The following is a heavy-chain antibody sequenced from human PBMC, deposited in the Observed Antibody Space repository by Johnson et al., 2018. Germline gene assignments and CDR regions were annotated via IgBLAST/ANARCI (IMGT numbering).Heavy chain of an antibody. CDR2: IKPDGSVR. J-gene: IGHJ3*01. Sequence: VQLVQSGGGVVQPGGSLRLSCVASGFTFSSYWMSWVRQAPGKGLEWVANIKPDGSVRYFLDSVKGRFTITADNARNSLYLEMNSLRAEDTALYYCGREVWDRAFDVWGQGTTVTVSS. D-gene: IGHD1-26*01. CDR1: GFTFSSYW. CDR3: GREVWDRAFDV. V-gene: IGHV3-7*01.